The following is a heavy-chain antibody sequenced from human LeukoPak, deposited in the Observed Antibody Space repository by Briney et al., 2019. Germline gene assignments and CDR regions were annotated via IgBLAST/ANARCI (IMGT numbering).Heavy chain of an antibody. V-gene: IGHV1-2*04. J-gene: IGHJ4*02. CDR2: INPNSGGT. CDR1: GYTFTGYY. CDR3: ARDFKPSRIAAAGLGY. Sequence: ASVKVSCKASGYTFTGYYMHWVRQAPGQGLEWMGWINPNSGGTNYAQKFQGWVTMTRDTSINTAYMELSRLRSDDTAVYYCARDFKPSRIAAAGLGYWGQGTLVTVSS. D-gene: IGHD6-13*01.